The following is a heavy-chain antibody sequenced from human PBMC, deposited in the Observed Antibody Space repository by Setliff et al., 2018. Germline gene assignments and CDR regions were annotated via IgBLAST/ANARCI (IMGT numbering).Heavy chain of an antibody. CDR3: AKHRSYFDY. V-gene: IGHV4-38-2*02. CDR2: IYHSGST. Sequence: SETLSLTCTVSGYSISNDYFWGWIRQPPGKGLEWIGSIYHSGSTSYYPSLKSRVTISVDTSKNQFSLNLSSVTAADTAVYYWAKHRSYFDYWGQGTLVTVST. CDR1: GYSISNDYF. J-gene: IGHJ4*02.